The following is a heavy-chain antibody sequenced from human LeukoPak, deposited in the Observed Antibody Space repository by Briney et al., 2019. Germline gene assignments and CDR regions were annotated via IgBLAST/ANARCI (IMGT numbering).Heavy chain of an antibody. CDR3: ARALGVGDATRKYYYYIDV. V-gene: IGHV4-30-4*01. CDR2: IYYSGST. J-gene: IGHJ6*03. D-gene: IGHD5-24*01. Sequence: SETLSLTCTVSGGSISSGDYYWSWIRQPPGKGLELIGYIYYSGSTYYNPSLKSRDTISVDTSKNQFSLKLSSVTAADTAVYYCARALGVGDATRKYYYYIDVWGKGTTVNVFS. CDR1: GGSISSGDYY.